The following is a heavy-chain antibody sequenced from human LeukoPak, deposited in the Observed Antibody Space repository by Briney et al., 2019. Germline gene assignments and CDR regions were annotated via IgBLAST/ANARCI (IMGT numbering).Heavy chain of an antibody. Sequence: PGGSLRLSCAASGFTFSSYWMYWVRQAPGKGLVWVSRINSDGSTTSYADSVKGRFTISRDNAKNTLYLQMTSLRAEDTAVYYCARVGTTSNFYYYYGMDVWVQGTTVTVSS. J-gene: IGHJ6*02. V-gene: IGHV3-74*01. CDR2: INSDGSTT. D-gene: IGHD2/OR15-2a*01. CDR3: ARVGTTSNFYYYYGMDV. CDR1: GFTFSSYW.